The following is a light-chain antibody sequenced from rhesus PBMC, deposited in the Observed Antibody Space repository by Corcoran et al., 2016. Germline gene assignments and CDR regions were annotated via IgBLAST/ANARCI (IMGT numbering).Light chain of an antibody. CDR1: QSLLNSNGDIY. V-gene: IGKV2-91*01. Sequence: DIVMTQTPLSLPVTPGEPASISCRSSQSLLNSNGDIYLFWYLQKPGQSPQLLIYLGSNRASGDPDRCSGSGSGTDFTLKISRVGAEDVGIYYCFQGIQLPYSFGQGTKVEIK. J-gene: IGKJ2*01. CDR3: FQGIQLPYS. CDR2: LGS.